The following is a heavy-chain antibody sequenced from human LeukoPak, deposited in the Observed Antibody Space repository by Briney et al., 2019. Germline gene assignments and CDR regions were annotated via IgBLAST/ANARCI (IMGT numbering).Heavy chain of an antibody. CDR2: ISGSGDKI. CDR3: AKDKGYCSSDVCYPPYGMDV. D-gene: IGHD2-15*01. J-gene: IGHJ6*02. Sequence: GGSLRLSCAASGFTFSSYGMSWVRQAPGKGLEWVSVISGSGDKIYYADSYGDSVKGRFTISRDNSKNTLYLQMNSLRVEDTAVYYCAKDKGYCSSDVCYPPYGMDVWGQGTTVTVSS. CDR1: GFTFSSYG. V-gene: IGHV3-23*01.